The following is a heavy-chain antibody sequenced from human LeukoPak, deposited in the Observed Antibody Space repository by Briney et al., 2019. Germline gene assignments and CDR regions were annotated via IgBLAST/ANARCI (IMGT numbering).Heavy chain of an antibody. V-gene: IGHV1-69*13. Sequence: ASVTVSCKASGGTFSSHAFSWVRQAPGHGLEWMGGIIPIFGTANYAQKFQGRVTITADESTSTAYMELSSLRSEDTAVYYCAREWADAFDIWGQGTMVTVSS. CDR1: GGTFSSHA. CDR2: IIPIFGTA. D-gene: IGHD1-26*01. J-gene: IGHJ3*02. CDR3: AREWADAFDI.